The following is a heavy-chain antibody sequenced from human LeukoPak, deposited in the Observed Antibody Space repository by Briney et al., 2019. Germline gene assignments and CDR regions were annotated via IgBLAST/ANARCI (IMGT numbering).Heavy chain of an antibody. J-gene: IGHJ4*02. V-gene: IGHV3-30-3*01. Sequence: GGSLRLSCAASGFTFSSYAMHWVRQAPGKGLEWVAVISYDGSNKYYADSVKGRFTISRDNSKNTLYLQMNSLRAEDTAVYYCARGTNLAFDYWGQGTLVTVSS. CDR1: GFTFSSYA. D-gene: IGHD2-2*01. CDR2: ISYDGSNK. CDR3: ARGTNLAFDY.